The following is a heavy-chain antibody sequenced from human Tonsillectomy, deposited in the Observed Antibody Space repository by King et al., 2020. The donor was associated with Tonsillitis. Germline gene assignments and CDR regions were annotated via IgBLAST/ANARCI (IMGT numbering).Heavy chain of an antibody. CDR1: GFTFDDYA. D-gene: IGHD5-18*01. Sequence: QLVQSGGGLVQPGRSLRLSCAASGFTFDDYAMHWVRQAPGKGLEWVSGISWNSGSIGHADSVKGRFTISRDNAKNSLYLQMNSLRPEDTALYYCAKGAYSYGYDIGLVDYWGQGTLVTVSS. CDR3: AKGAYSYGYDIGLVDY. V-gene: IGHV3-9*01. CDR2: ISWNSGSI. J-gene: IGHJ4*02.